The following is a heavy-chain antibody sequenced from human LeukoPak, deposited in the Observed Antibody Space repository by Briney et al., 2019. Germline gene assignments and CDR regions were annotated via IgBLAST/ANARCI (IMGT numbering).Heavy chain of an antibody. CDR2: ISAYNGNT. V-gene: IGHV1-18*01. CDR1: GFTFTSYD. D-gene: IGHD5-18*01. Sequence: ASVKVSCKASGFTFTSYDINWVRQATGRGLEWMGWISAYNGNTKSAQKFQGRVIMTTDTSTNTAYMELRSLRSDDTAVFYCVRDLGVDTSMIFFDYWGQGTLVTVSS. CDR3: VRDLGVDTSMIFFDY. J-gene: IGHJ4*02.